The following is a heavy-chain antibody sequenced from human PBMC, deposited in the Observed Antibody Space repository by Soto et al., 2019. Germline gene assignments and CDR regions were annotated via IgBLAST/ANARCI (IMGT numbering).Heavy chain of an antibody. Sequence: QGQLVESGGGVVQPGRSLRLSCAASRFTFSSYGMHWVRQAAGTGLEWVAGISFAGSNEEYGDSVKGRITTTRDNSKNILHLQMNSLRPEDTAEYYCAKATSWGWLQRPMDEALDLWGHGTMVTVSS. CDR3: AKATSWGWLQRPMDEALDL. J-gene: IGHJ3*01. CDR2: ISFAGSNE. CDR1: RFTFSSYG. D-gene: IGHD5-12*01. V-gene: IGHV3-30*18.